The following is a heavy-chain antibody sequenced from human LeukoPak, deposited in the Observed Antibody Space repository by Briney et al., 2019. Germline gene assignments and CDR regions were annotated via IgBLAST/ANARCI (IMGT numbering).Heavy chain of an antibody. CDR3: ARYWGVQLWPHWYFDL. J-gene: IGHJ2*01. D-gene: IGHD5-18*01. V-gene: IGHV4-59*01. Sequence: SETLSLTCAVSGGSISSYYWSWFRQTPGKGPEWIAYIYYSGSTKYNPSLKSRVTISVDWSKNQFSLKLNSVTAADTAVYYCARYWGVQLWPHWYFDLWGRGSLATVSS. CDR1: GGSISSYY. CDR2: IYYSGST.